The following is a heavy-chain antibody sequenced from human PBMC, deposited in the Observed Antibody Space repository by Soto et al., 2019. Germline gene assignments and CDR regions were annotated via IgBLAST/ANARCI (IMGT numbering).Heavy chain of an antibody. D-gene: IGHD1-1*01. Sequence: QVRIMESGGGVVQPGGSLRLAFRTSGFTFGSFSLHWLRRAPGKGLEWVAVIGSTGVTYYADSVKGRFTVSRDNSQDTLFLHMDSLRLDDTAVYYCAREVVTTKWYFDNWSPGSLVTVS. V-gene: IGHV3-30*04. J-gene: IGHJ4*02. CDR2: IGSTGVT. CDR3: AREVVTTKWYFDN. CDR1: GFTFGSFS.